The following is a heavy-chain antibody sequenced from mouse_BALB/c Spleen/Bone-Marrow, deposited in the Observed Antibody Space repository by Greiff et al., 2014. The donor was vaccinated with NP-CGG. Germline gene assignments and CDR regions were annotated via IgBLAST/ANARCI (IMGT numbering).Heavy chain of an antibody. Sequence: GAELVKPGTSVKLSCKASGYTFTTYYMYWVKQRPGQGLEWIGQINPNNGGTNFKEKFKSKATLTVDKSSSTAYMQLSSLTSEDFAVYYYTRGGTWDFDYWGQGTTLTVSS. CDR1: GYTFTTYY. V-gene: IGHV1S81*02. D-gene: IGHD3-1*01. CDR3: TRGGTWDFDY. J-gene: IGHJ2*01. CDR2: INPNNGGT.